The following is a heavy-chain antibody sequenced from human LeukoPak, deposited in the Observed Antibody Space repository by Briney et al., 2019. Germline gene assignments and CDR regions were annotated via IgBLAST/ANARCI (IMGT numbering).Heavy chain of an antibody. CDR1: GYSFTNYW. CDR2: IYPGDSDT. J-gene: IGHJ3*02. CDR3: ARGYYYDSSGHSTRQAFDI. V-gene: IGHV5-51*01. D-gene: IGHD3-22*01. Sequence: GESLKISCKGSGYSFTNYWIGWVRQMPGKGLEFMGIIYPGDSDTRYSPSFQGQVTISVDKSINTAYLQWSSLKASDTAMYYCARGYYYDSSGHSTRQAFDIWGQGTMVTVSS.